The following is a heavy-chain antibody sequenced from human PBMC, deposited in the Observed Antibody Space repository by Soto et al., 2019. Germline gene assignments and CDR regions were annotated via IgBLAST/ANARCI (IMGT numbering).Heavy chain of an antibody. J-gene: IGHJ6*03. CDR3: ARGSGHNYYYMDV. CDR2: IWYDGNNK. Sequence: GGSLRLSCAASGFTFCRSGMQWVRQAPGKGLEWVAVIWYDGNNKYYADSVEGRFTISRDNSKNTLYLQTNSLRAEDTAVYYCARGSGHNYYYMDVWGKGTTVTVSS. CDR1: GFTFCRSG. V-gene: IGHV3-33*01. D-gene: IGHD3-16*01.